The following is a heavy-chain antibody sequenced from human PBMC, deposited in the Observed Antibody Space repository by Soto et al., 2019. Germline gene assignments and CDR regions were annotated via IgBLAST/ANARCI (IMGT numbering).Heavy chain of an antibody. CDR1: GGSFSGYY. CDR3: ARGRTGMDV. CDR2: INHGGRT. Sequence: ETLSLTCAVYGGSFSGYYWSWIRQPPGKGLEWIGEINHGGRTNYSPSLKSRLTISVDTSKNQFSLKLTSVTAADTAVYYCARGRTGMDVWGQGTTVTVSS. V-gene: IGHV4-34*01. J-gene: IGHJ6*02.